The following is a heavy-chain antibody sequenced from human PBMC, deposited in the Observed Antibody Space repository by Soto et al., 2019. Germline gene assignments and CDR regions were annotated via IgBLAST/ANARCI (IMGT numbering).Heavy chain of an antibody. V-gene: IGHV5-51*01. Sequence: GESLKLSCKGSGYSFTSYWIGWVRQMPGKGLEWMGIIYPGDSDTRYSPSFQGQVTISADKSISTAYLQWSSLKASDTALYYCARQANTIFGVVKDYYYYYGMDVWGQGTTVTVSS. CDR3: ARQANTIFGVVKDYYYYYGMDV. CDR1: GYSFTSYW. D-gene: IGHD3-3*01. CDR2: IYPGDSDT. J-gene: IGHJ6*02.